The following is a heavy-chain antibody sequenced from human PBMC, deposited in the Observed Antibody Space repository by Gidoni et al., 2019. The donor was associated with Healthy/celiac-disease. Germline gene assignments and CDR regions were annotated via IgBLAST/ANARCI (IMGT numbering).Heavy chain of an antibody. D-gene: IGHD4-17*01. J-gene: IGHJ4*02. Sequence: EVQLVASGGGLVQPGSSLRLSCAASGFTFDDYAMPWVRQAPGKGLGWVSGSSWNSGRIGYADSVKGRFTISRDNAKNSLYLQMNSLRPEDTALYYCAKAPIYGDYYGVFDYWGQGTLVTVSS. V-gene: IGHV3-9*01. CDR3: AKAPIYGDYYGVFDY. CDR2: SSWNSGRI. CDR1: GFTFDDYA.